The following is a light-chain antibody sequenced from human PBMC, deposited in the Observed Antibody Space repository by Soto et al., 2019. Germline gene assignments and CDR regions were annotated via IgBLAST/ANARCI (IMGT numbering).Light chain of an antibody. Sequence: EIVLTQSPATLSLSPGERATLSCRASQSVSSYLAWYQQKPGQAPRLLIYDASNRATGIPARFSGSGSGTDFTLTISSLEPEDFAVYYCQQYGSSPRITFGGGTKVDIK. J-gene: IGKJ4*01. CDR1: QSVSSY. V-gene: IGKV3-11*01. CDR2: DAS. CDR3: QQYGSSPRIT.